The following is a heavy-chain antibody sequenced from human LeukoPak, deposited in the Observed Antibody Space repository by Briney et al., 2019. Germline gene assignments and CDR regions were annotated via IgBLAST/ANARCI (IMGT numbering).Heavy chain of an antibody. J-gene: IGHJ4*02. CDR1: GGTFSSYA. CDR2: IIPIFGTA. V-gene: IGHV1-69*13. Sequence: SVKVSCKASGGTFSSYAISWVRQAPGQGLEWMGGIIPIFGTANYAQKFQGRVTITADESTSTAYMELSSLRSEDTAVYYCARGPRDLHYYAQLFFDYWGQGTLVTISS. D-gene: IGHD3-10*01. CDR3: ARGPRDLHYYAQLFFDY.